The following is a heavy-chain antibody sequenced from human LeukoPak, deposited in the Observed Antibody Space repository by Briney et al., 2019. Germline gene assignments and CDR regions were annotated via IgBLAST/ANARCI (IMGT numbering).Heavy chain of an antibody. V-gene: IGHV3-30*03. D-gene: IGHD3-10*01. CDR3: AGDDRGSGSGPPHDY. Sequence: PGGSLRLSCVGSGFTFSGFGMHWVRQAPGKGLEWVAVISHEGSYKQYADSVKGRFTISRDNSKNTLYLQMNSLRVEDTAVYYCAGDDRGSGSGPPHDYWGQGTLVTVS. CDR1: GFTFSGFG. CDR2: ISHEGSYK. J-gene: IGHJ4*02.